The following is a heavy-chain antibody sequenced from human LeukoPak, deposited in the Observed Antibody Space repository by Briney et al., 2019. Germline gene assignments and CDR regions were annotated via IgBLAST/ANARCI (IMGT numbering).Heavy chain of an antibody. CDR3: ARGNDYVWGSYRPMVIDY. CDR1: GGSISSYY. CDR2: IYYSGST. D-gene: IGHD3-16*02. J-gene: IGHJ4*02. V-gene: IGHV4-59*01. Sequence: SETLSLTCTVSGGSISSYYWSWIRQPPGKGLEGIGYIYYSGSTNYNPSLKSRVTISVDTSKNQFSPKLSSVTAADTAVYYCARGNDYVWGSYRPMVIDYWGQGTLVTVSS.